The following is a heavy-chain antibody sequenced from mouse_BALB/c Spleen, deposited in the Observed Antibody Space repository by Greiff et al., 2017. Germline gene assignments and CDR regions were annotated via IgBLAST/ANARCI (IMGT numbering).Heavy chain of an antibody. CDR1: GYTFTSYW. D-gene: IGHD3-3*01. CDR2: INPSTGYT. Sequence: QVQLQQSGAELAKPGASVKMSCKASGYTFTSYWMHWVKQRPGQGLEWIGYINPSTGYTEYNQKFKDKATLTADKSSSTAYMQLSSLTSEDSAVYYCARGGRWYFDVWGAGTTVTVSS. V-gene: IGHV1-7*01. J-gene: IGHJ1*01. CDR3: ARGGRWYFDV.